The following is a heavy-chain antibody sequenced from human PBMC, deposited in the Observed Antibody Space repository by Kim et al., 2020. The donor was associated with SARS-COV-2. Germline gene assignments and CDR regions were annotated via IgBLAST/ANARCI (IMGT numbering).Heavy chain of an antibody. CDR1: GGSISSSNW. V-gene: IGHV4-4*02. CDR3: ARVGIAAAGNWFDP. D-gene: IGHD6-13*01. J-gene: IGHJ5*02. CDR2: IYHSGST. Sequence: SETLSLTCAVSGGSISSSNWWSWVRQPPGKGLEWIGEIYHSGSTNYNPSLKSRVTISVDKSKNQFSLKLSSVTAADTAVYYCARVGIAAAGNWFDPWGQGTLVTVSS.